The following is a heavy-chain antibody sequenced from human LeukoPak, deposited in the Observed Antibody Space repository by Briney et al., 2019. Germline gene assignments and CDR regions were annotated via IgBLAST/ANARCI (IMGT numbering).Heavy chain of an antibody. V-gene: IGHV3-33*01. CDR2: IWYDGSKK. J-gene: IGHJ4*02. D-gene: IGHD5-18*01. CDR1: GFTFSSHG. CDR3: ARDLLGYSYDAYYFDF. Sequence: GGCLRLSCAGSGFTFSSHGMHWVRQAPGKGLEWVAVIWYDGSKKYHADSVKGRFTISRDNSKNTLYLQMNSLRAEDTAVYYCARDLLGYSYDAYYFDFWGQGTLVTVSS.